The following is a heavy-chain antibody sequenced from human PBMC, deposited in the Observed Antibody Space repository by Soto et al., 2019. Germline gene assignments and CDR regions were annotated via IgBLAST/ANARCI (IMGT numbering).Heavy chain of an antibody. J-gene: IGHJ2*01. V-gene: IGHV1-69*12. Sequence: QVQLVQSGAEVKKPGSSVKVSCKASGGTFSSYAISWVRQAPGQGLEWMGGIIPIFGTANYAQKFQGRVTFTADESASTAYIELGSRRSEDTAVYYCARENLFYGDPITYWYFDLWGRGTLVTVSS. CDR1: GGTFSSYA. CDR3: ARENLFYGDPITYWYFDL. D-gene: IGHD4-17*01. CDR2: IIPIFGTA.